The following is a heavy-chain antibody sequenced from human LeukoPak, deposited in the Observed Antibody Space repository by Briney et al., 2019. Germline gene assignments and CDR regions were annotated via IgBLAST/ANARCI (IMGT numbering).Heavy chain of an antibody. J-gene: IGHJ4*02. V-gene: IGHV3-23*01. CDR2: TSSNGEVK. CDR1: GFILENHA. D-gene: IGHD1-1*01. Sequence: PGGSLRLSCVASGFILENHAMSWIRQAPGKGLEWVSGTSSNGEVKYYADSVKGRFTVSRDNSKDTLYLQMDSLGVEDTAMYYYARDFNWNEPYYFDYWGPGTLVTVSS. CDR3: ARDFNWNEPYYFDY.